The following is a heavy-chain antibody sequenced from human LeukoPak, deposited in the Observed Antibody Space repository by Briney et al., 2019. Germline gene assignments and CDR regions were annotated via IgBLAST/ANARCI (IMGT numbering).Heavy chain of an antibody. CDR3: ARASGDNYFDY. V-gene: IGHV3-30-3*01. J-gene: IGHJ4*02. Sequence: PGGSLRLSCAASGFTFSSYAMHWVRQAPGKGLEWVAVISYDGSNKYYADSVKGRFTISRDNSKNTLYLQMNSLRAEDTAVYYCARASGDNYFDYWGQGTLVTVSS. CDR1: GFTFSSYA. D-gene: IGHD3-10*01. CDR2: ISYDGSNK.